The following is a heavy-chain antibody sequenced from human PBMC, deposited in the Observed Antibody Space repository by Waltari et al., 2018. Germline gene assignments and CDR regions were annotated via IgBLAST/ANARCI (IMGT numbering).Heavy chain of an antibody. Sequence: EVQLVESGGGLVQPGGSLRLSCAVSGFTFINNAISWVRQAPGKGLGWDSATGDGGSFTYYADSAKGRFSISRDNSKNTVYLQMNSLRAEDSALYYCARGFGELLPLDYWGQGTLVTVST. CDR1: GFTFINNA. CDR3: ARGFGELLPLDY. J-gene: IGHJ4*02. D-gene: IGHD3-10*01. V-gene: IGHV3-23*04. CDR2: TGDGGSFT.